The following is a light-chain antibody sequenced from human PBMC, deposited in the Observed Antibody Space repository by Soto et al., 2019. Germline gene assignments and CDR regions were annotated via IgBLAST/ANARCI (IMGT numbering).Light chain of an antibody. V-gene: IGKV3-20*01. J-gene: IGKJ1*01. Sequence: EIVLTQSPGTLSLSPGERATPSCRASQRVSGNYLAWYQQKPGQAPRLLIYGASTRATGLPARFSGSGSGTDFTLTISRLEPEDFAVYYCQQYGSSGTFGQGTKVDIK. CDR1: QRVSGNY. CDR3: QQYGSSGT. CDR2: GAS.